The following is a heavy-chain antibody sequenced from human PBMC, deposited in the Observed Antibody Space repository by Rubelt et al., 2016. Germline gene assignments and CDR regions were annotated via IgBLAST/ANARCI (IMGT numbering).Heavy chain of an antibody. CDR2: IWNDGSNK. D-gene: IGHD3-3*01. J-gene: IGHJ6*02. V-gene: IGHV3-33*01. CDR3: ARYSEWLLYPLPYYYYGMDV. Sequence: VRQAPGKGLEWLAVIWNDGSNKYYADSVKGRFTISRDNAKNSLYLQMNSLRAEDTAVYYCARYSEWLLYPLPYYYYGMDVWGQGTTVTVSS.